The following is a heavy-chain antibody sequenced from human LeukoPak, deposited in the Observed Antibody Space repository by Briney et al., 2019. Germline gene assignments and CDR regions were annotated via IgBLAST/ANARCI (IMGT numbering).Heavy chain of an antibody. CDR1: GFTFTNYY. CDR2: INPSGGST. V-gene: IGHV1-46*01. J-gene: IGHJ4*02. Sequence: ASVKVSCKASGFTFTNYYMHWVRQAPGQGLEWMGIINPSGGSTSYAQKFQGRVTMTRDTSTSTVYMELSSLRSEDTAVYYCARVHRLDSSGWHWGQGTLVTVSS. D-gene: IGHD6-19*01. CDR3: ARVHRLDSSGWH.